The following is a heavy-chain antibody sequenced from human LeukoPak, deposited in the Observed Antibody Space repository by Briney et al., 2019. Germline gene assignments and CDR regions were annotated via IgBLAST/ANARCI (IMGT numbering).Heavy chain of an antibody. V-gene: IGHV1-24*01. D-gene: IGHD1-14*01. J-gene: IGHJ4*02. Sequence: GASVKVSCKVSGYTLTELSMHWVRQGPGKGLEWMGGFDPEDGETIYAQKFQGRVTMTEDTSTDTAYMELSSLRSEDTVVYYCATGGNPAHPVYYFDYWGQGTLVTVSS. CDR1: GYTLTELS. CDR2: FDPEDGET. CDR3: ATGGNPAHPVYYFDY.